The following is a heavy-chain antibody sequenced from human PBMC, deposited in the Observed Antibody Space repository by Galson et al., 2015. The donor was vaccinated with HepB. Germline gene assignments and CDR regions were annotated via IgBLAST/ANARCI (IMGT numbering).Heavy chain of an antibody. CDR2: MSHSGTT. V-gene: IGHV4-4*02. J-gene: IGHJ4*02. CDR1: GASISSSNW. Sequence: SETLSLTCTVYGASISSSNWWSWVRQPPGKGLEWIGEMSHSGTTNYNPSVKGRLIISGDKSKNQFSLMLRSVTAADTAVYYCASRGPVSGYTGLLDHWGQGTPVTVSS. D-gene: IGHD3-22*01. CDR3: ASRGPVSGYTGLLDH.